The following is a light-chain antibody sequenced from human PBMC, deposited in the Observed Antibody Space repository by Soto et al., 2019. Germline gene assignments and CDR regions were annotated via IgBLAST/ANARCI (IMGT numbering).Light chain of an antibody. Sequence: QLVLTQPPSASGSPGQSVTISCTGTSSDVGGYNYVSWYQQHPGKAPKLIIYEVSKRPSGVPDRFSGSKSGNTASLTVSGLQAEDEADYYCSSYGGSNNLVFGGGTKLTVL. CDR3: SSYGGSNNLV. V-gene: IGLV2-8*01. CDR1: SSDVGGYNY. CDR2: EVS. J-gene: IGLJ2*01.